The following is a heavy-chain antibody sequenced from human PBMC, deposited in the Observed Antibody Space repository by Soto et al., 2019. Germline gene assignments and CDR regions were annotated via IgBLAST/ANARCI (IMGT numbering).Heavy chain of an antibody. V-gene: IGHV1-69*02. CDR2: IIPILGIA. Sequence: QVQLVQSGAEVKKPGSSVKVSCKASGGTFSSYTISWVRQAPRQGLEWMGRIIPILGIANYAQKFQGRVTITADKSTSTAYMELSSLRSEDTAVYYCASWTYSSSWSPFDYWGQGTLVTVSS. CDR1: GGTFSSYT. CDR3: ASWTYSSSWSPFDY. D-gene: IGHD6-13*01. J-gene: IGHJ4*02.